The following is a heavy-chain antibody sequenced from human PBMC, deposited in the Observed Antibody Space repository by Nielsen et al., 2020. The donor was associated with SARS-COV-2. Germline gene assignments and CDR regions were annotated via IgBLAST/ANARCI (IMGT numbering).Heavy chain of an antibody. Sequence: GESLKISCAASGFTFDDYGMSWVRQAPGKGLEWVAGITWSGGSTGYADSVKGRFTISRDNSKNSLYLQMTSLRAEDTAVYYCARGGTTGYFDLWGRGTLVTVSS. CDR1: GFTFDDYG. CDR3: ARGGTTGYFDL. J-gene: IGHJ2*01. D-gene: IGHD1-14*01. CDR2: ITWSGGST. V-gene: IGHV3-20*04.